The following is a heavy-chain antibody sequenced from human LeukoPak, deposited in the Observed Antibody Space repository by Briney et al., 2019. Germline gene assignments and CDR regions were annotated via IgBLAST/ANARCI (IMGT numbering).Heavy chain of an antibody. CDR3: AREKASTTGTTDYDY. D-gene: IGHD1-1*01. V-gene: IGHV3-30*02. J-gene: IGHJ4*02. Sequence: GGSLRLSCAASGFTFNNYGMHWVRQAPGKGLEWVAFIRYDGGKKYYADSVKGRFTISRDNAKNSLFLQMNSLRAEDTAVYYCAREKASTTGTTDYDYWGQGTLVTVSS. CDR2: IRYDGGKK. CDR1: GFTFNNYG.